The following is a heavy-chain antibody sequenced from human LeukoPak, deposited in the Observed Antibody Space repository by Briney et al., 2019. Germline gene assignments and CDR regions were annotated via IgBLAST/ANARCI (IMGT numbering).Heavy chain of an antibody. CDR2: IFHTGGI. D-gene: IGHD2-15*01. CDR3: ARLGFCRGDNCLDDY. J-gene: IGHJ4*02. CDR1: GGSIRPYY. V-gene: IGHV4-59*08. Sequence: SETLSLTCTVSGGSIRPYYWSWMRQPPGKGPEYVGYIFHTGGINYNPSLGSRVTVSLDTSKNQFSLKLSSVTAADTAVYYCARLGFCRGDNCLDDYWGQGTLVTVSS.